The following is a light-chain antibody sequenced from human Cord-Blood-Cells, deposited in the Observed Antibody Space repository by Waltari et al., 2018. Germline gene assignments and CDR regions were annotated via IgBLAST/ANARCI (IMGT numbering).Light chain of an antibody. V-gene: IGLV3-25*02. Sequence: SYELTQPPSVSVSPGQTARITCPGAALPKQYAYWYQQKPGQAPVLVIYKDSERTSGIPERFSGSSSGTTVTLTISGVQAEDEADYYCQSADSSGTYVVFGGGTKLTVL. CDR3: QSADSSGTYVV. CDR1: ALPKQY. CDR2: KDS. J-gene: IGLJ2*01.